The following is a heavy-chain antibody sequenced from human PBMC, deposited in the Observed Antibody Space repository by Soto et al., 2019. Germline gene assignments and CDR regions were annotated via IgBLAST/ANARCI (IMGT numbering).Heavy chain of an antibody. CDR3: AKAGYDTSPFIDY. Sequence: QVQLVQSGAEERKTGASVKVSCKASGYIFSDYAFHWVRQAPGQRPEWVGWINAGNGNTKYLQKLKGRVTITRDTSASTAYMELSGLRSEDTAVYYCAKAGYDTSPFIDYWGQGTLVTVSS. CDR1: GYIFSDYA. V-gene: IGHV1-3*05. D-gene: IGHD3-22*01. CDR2: INAGNGNT. J-gene: IGHJ4*02.